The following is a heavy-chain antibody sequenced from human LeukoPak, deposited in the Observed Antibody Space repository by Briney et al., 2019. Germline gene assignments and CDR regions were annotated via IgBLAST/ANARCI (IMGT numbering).Heavy chain of an antibody. V-gene: IGHV3-23*01. D-gene: IGHD3-3*01. CDR3: AKVPRRLEAFDY. CDR1: GFTFSSYA. CDR2: ISGSGGST. Sequence: GGSLRLSCAASGFTFSSYAMSWGRQAPGQGLELVSAISGSGGSTYYADSVKGRFTISRDNSKDTLYLQMNSLRAEDTAVYYCAKVPRRLEAFDYWGQGTLVTVSS. J-gene: IGHJ4*02.